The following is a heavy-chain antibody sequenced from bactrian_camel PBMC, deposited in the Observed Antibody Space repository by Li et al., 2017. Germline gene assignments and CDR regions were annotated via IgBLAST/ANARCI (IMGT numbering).Heavy chain of an antibody. Sequence: HVQLVESGGGSVQSGGSLRLSCAASGYTYCSYCMGWFRQAPGKEREGVAGIAGDGSTKYGDTVKGRFTISRDNAKSTLYLQMNSLKPEDTAMYYCAADRAYDFGTLRSVPRFAYSGQGTQVTVS. CDR2: IAGDGST. J-gene: IGHJ4*01. V-gene: IGHV3S53*01. CDR1: GYTYCSYC. D-gene: IGHD1*01.